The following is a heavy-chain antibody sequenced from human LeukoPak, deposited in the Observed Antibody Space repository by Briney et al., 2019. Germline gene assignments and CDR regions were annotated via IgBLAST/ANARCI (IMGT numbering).Heavy chain of an antibody. D-gene: IGHD3-10*01. CDR3: ARVNYYGSGRHGLKLDP. CDR1: GYTFTGYY. J-gene: IGHJ5*02. Sequence: ASVKVSCKASGYTFTGYYMHWVRQAPGQGLEWMGWINPNSGGTNYAQKFQGRVTMTRDTSISTAYMKVSRLRPDDAAVYLCARVNYYGSGRHGLKLDPWGQGTQDTVCS. V-gene: IGHV1-2*02. CDR2: INPNSGGT.